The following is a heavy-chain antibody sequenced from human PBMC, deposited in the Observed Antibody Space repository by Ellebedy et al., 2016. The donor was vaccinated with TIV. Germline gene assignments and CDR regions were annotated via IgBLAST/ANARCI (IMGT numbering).Heavy chain of an antibody. CDR1: GFTFSSYC. V-gene: IGHV3-7*03. D-gene: IGHD3-10*01. CDR2: IKQDGSEE. CDR3: ARDAAHSAPFDS. Sequence: ETLSLTXAASGFTFSSYCMSWVRQAPGKGLEFVANIKQDGSEEFYVDSVKGRFTISRDNAKNSLYLQMNSLRAEDTAVYYCARDAAHSAPFDSWGQGTLVTVSS. J-gene: IGHJ4*02.